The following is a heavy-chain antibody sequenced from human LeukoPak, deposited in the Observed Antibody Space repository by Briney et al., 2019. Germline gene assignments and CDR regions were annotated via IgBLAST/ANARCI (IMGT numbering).Heavy chain of an antibody. CDR1: GFTFDDYA. J-gene: IGHJ4*02. D-gene: IGHD4-17*01. Sequence: GGSLRLSCAASGFTFDDYAMHWVRQAPGKGLEWVSFITWDGGSAYYADSVKGRFTISRDNSKNSLYLEMNSLRAEGTALYYCAKDFRRMTTVTSGAYFHYWGQGTLVTVSS. CDR2: ITWDGGSA. CDR3: AKDFRRMTTVTSGAYFHY. V-gene: IGHV3-43D*03.